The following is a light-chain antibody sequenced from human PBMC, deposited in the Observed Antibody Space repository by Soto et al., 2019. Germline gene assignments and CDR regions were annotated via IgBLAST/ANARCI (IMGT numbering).Light chain of an antibody. J-gene: IGLJ1*01. CDR3: SSYTNTTTLEV. Sequence: LTQPASVSGSPGQSITISCAGTSSGVGGYNYVSWYQQHPGKAPKLLLYEVSNRPSWVSDRFSGSKSANTASLTISGLQAEDEANYYCSSYTNTTTLEVFGPGTKVTVL. V-gene: IGLV2-14*01. CDR1: SSGVGGYNY. CDR2: EVS.